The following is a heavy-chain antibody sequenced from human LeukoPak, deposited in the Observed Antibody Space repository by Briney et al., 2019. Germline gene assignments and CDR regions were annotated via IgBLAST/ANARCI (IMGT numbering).Heavy chain of an antibody. CDR3: ARDGVVNFWVSYGTYNYYYHMDV. J-gene: IGHJ6*04. CDR2: IKEDGSEK. CDR1: GLTFSNYW. D-gene: IGHD3-16*01. V-gene: IGHV3-7*01. Sequence: PGGSLTLSRAPSGLTFSNYWMSWVRQPAGKGLAWVAYIKEDGSEKNCGDSVKVRFTSARSNAQSSLYLQMDSLRAEDTAVYYCARDGVVNFWVSYGTYNYYYHMDVWGKGTTVTVSS.